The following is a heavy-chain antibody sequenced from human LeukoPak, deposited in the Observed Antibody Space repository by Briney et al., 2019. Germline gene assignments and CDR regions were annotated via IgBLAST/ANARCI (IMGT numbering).Heavy chain of an antibody. CDR3: AKESGKFDY. CDR2: ISADGGSA. CDR1: GLNFGESA. Sequence: GGSLRLSCVASGLNFGESAMHWVRQAPGKGLEWVSLISADGGSAFSADSVKGRFSISRDNSKNSLYLQMDSLRSEDTAIYYCAKESGKFDYWGQGTLVVVSS. J-gene: IGHJ4*02. V-gene: IGHV3-43*02.